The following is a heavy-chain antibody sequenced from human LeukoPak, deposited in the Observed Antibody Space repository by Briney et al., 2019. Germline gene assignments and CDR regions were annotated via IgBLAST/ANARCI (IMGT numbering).Heavy chain of an antibody. CDR2: ISYDGSNK. CDR3: ARDQQVAGTLCY. D-gene: IGHD6-19*01. CDR1: GFTFSSYA. Sequence: PGGSLRLSCAASGFTFSSYAMHWVRQAPGKGLEWVAVISYDGSNKYYADSVKGRFTISRDNSKNTLYLQMNSLRAEDTAVYYCARDQQVAGTLCYWGQGTLVTVSS. J-gene: IGHJ4*02. V-gene: IGHV3-30*04.